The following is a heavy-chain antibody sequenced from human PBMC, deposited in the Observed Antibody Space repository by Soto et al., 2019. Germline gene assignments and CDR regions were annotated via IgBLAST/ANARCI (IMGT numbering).Heavy chain of an antibody. CDR1: GFTFSTYA. J-gene: IGHJ4*02. CDR3: AKVIYDFWSGYFDY. CDR2: ISGSGGST. Sequence: GGSLRLSCAASGFTFSTYAMSWVRQAPGKGLEWVSAISGSGGSTYYADSVKGRFTISRDNSKNTLYLQMNSLRAEDTAVYYCAKVIYDFWSGYFDYWGQGTLVTVSS. D-gene: IGHD3-3*01. V-gene: IGHV3-23*01.